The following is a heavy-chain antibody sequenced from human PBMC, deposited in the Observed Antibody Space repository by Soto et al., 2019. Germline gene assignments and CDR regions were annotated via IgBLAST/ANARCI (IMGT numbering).Heavy chain of an antibody. CDR3: AKSRCSTSRSFDY. CDR1: GFTFRSDA. V-gene: IGHV3-23*01. J-gene: IGHJ4*02. CDR2: IGGSGGST. D-gene: IGHD3-10*01. Sequence: EVQLLVSGGGLVQPGGSLRIACAASGFTFRSDAMSWVRLAPGKGLEWVSVIGGSGGSTFYADSVQGRFTISRDNSKNMVFLQMNSRRAEDTAVYYCAKSRCSTSRSFDYWGQGTLVTVSS.